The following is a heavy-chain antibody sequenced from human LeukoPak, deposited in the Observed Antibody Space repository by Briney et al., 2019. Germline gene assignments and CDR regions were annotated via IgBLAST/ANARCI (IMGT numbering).Heavy chain of an antibody. CDR3: AKAKSIAAGVAWFDP. V-gene: IGHV3-30*04. CDR1: GFTFSSYA. D-gene: IGHD6-13*01. CDR2: ISYDGSNK. Sequence: GRSLRLSCAASGFTFSSYAMHWVRQAPGKGLEWVAVISYDGSNKYYADSVKGRFTISRDNSKNTLYLQMNSLRAEDTAVYYCAKAKSIAAGVAWFDPWGQGTLVTVSS. J-gene: IGHJ5*02.